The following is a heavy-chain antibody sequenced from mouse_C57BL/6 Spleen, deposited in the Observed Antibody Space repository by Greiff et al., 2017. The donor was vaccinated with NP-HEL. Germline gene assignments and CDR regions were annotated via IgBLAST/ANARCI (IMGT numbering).Heavy chain of an antibody. Sequence: EVQRVESEGGLVQPGSSMKLSCTASGFTFSDYYMAWVRQVPEKGLEWVANINYDGSSTYYLDSLKSRFIISRDNAKNILYLQMSSLKSEDTATYYCARDWMDDHYWYFDVWGTGTTVTVSS. CDR3: ARDWMDDHYWYFDV. V-gene: IGHV5-16*01. CDR2: INYDGSST. CDR1: GFTFSDYY. D-gene: IGHD2-3*01. J-gene: IGHJ1*03.